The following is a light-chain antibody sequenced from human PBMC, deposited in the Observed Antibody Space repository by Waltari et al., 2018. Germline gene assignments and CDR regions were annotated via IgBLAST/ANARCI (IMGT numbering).Light chain of an antibody. CDR1: QDISNY. J-gene: IGKJ3*01. V-gene: IGKV1-33*01. CDR3: QQYDNLPGIFT. Sequence: DIQMTQSPSSLSASVGDRVTITCQASQDISNYLNWYQQKPGKAPTLLIYDASNLETGVPSRFSGSGSGTDFTFTISSLQPEDIATYYWQQYDNLPGIFTFGPGTKVDIK. CDR2: DAS.